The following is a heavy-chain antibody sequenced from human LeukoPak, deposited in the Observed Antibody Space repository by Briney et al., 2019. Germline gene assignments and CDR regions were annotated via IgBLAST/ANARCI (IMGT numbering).Heavy chain of an antibody. CDR2: IIPMFGTA. D-gene: IGHD5-12*01. J-gene: IGHJ4*02. Sequence: ASVKDSCKASGGTFSSYAISWVRQAPGQGLEWMGGIIPMFGTANYAQKFQGRVTITADESTSTAYIELSSLRSEDTAVYYCARDRRGYSGYDPSPFDYWGQGTLVTVSS. V-gene: IGHV1-69*13. CDR3: ARDRRGYSGYDPSPFDY. CDR1: GGTFSSYA.